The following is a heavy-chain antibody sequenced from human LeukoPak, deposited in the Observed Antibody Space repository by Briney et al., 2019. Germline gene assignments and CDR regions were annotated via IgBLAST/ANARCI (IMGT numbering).Heavy chain of an antibody. Sequence: ASVKVSCKASGDTFTSYGISWVRQAPGQGLEWMGWISAYNGNTNYAQKLQGRVTMTTDTSTSTAYMELRSLRSDDTAVYYCARVIGSPPYYYYYYMDVWGKGATVTVSS. CDR2: ISAYNGNT. J-gene: IGHJ6*03. CDR1: GDTFTSYG. CDR3: ARVIGSPPYYYYYYMDV. V-gene: IGHV1-18*01. D-gene: IGHD3-10*01.